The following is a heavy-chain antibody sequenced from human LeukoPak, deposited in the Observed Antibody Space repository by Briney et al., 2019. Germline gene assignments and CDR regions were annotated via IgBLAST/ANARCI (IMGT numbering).Heavy chain of an antibody. CDR3: ARDKTLGTRYYYYMDV. J-gene: IGHJ6*03. Sequence: PGGSLRLSCAASGFTFSSYSMNWVRQAPGKGLEWVSSISSSSSYIYYADSVKGRFTISRDNAKNSLYLQMNSLRAEDTAVYYCARDKTLGTRYYYYMDVWGKGTTVTVSS. CDR1: GFTFSSYS. D-gene: IGHD1-14*01. CDR2: ISSSSSYI. V-gene: IGHV3-21*01.